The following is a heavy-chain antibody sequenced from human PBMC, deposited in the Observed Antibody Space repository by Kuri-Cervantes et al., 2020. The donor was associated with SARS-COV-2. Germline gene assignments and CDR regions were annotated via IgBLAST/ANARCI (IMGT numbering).Heavy chain of an antibody. V-gene: IGHV3-21*01. CDR1: GFTFSSYS. J-gene: IGHJ6*03. D-gene: IGHD3-9*01. Sequence: GETLKISCAASGFTFSSYSMHWVRQAPGKGLEWVSSISSSSSYIYYADSVKGRFTISRDNAKNSLYLQMNSLRAEDTAVYYCAKDWADYDILTGYLGPYYYYYMDVWGKGTTVTVSS. CDR3: AKDWADYDILTGYLGPYYYYYMDV. CDR2: ISSSSSYI.